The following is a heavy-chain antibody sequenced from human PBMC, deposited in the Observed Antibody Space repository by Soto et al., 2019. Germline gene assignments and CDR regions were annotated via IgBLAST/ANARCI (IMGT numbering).Heavy chain of an antibody. Sequence: GGSLRLSCAASGFTFSSYAMSWVRQAPGKGLEWVSAISGSGGSTYYAASVKGRFTISRDNSKNTLYLQMNSLRAEDTAVYYCAKEGEYSSGWDNFDYWGQGTLVTVSS. V-gene: IGHV3-23*01. D-gene: IGHD6-19*01. J-gene: IGHJ4*02. CDR2: ISGSGGST. CDR3: AKEGEYSSGWDNFDY. CDR1: GFTFSSYA.